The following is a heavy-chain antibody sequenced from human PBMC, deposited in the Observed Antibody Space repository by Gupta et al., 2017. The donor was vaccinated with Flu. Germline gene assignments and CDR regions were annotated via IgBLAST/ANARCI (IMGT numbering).Heavy chain of an antibody. J-gene: IGHJ4*02. CDR2: IYYTGST. V-gene: IGHV4-39*01. CDR3: ARIDSSGWYFLDY. Sequence: IRQPPGKGLEWIGNIYYTGSTYYNPSLKSRITISVDTSKNQCSLKLSSVTAADTAVYYCARIDSSGWYFLDYWGQGTLVTVSS. D-gene: IGHD6-19*01.